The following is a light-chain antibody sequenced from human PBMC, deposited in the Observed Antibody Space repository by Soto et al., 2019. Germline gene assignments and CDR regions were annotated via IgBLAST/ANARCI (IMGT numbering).Light chain of an antibody. CDR3: QHYGTSLIT. CDR2: GAS. CDR1: QSVSG. Sequence: EIVLTQSPGTLSLSPGERATLSCMASQSVSGMAWYQQVRGQAPRLLIYGASTRATGIPDRFSGSGSGTDFTLTISRLEPEDFSVYYCQHYGTSLITFGQGTRLEIK. J-gene: IGKJ5*01. V-gene: IGKV3-20*01.